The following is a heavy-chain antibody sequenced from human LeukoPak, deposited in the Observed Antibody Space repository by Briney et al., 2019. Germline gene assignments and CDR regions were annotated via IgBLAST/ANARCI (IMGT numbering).Heavy chain of an antibody. CDR1: GFTFSSYG. CDR2: ISYDGSNK. V-gene: IGHV3-30*03. J-gene: IGHJ4*02. D-gene: IGHD2-2*01. CDR3: ARNGEYCSSTSCGDY. Sequence: GGSLRLSCAASGFTFSSYGMHWVRQAPGKGLEWVAVISYDGSNKYYADSVKGRFTISRDNSKNTLYLQMNSLRAEDTAVYYCARNGEYCSSTSCGDYWGQGTLVTVSS.